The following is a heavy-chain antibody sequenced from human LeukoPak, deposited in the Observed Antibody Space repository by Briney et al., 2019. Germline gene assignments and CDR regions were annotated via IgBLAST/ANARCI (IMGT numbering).Heavy chain of an antibody. J-gene: IGHJ4*02. CDR2: IYPGDSDT. CDR1: GYSFTSYW. CDR3: AIRLKWELPLDNFDN. D-gene: IGHD1-26*01. V-gene: IGHV5-51*01. Sequence: GESLKISCKGSGYSFTSYWIGWVRQMPGKGLEWMGIIYPGDSDTRYSPSFQGQVTISADKSISTAYLQWSSLKASDTARYYFAIRLKWELPLDNFDNWGQGALVTVSS.